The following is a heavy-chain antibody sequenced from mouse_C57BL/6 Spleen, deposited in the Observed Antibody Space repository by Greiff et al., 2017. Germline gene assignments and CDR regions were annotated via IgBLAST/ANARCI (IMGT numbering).Heavy chain of an antibody. J-gene: IGHJ3*01. V-gene: IGHV1-53*01. CDR1: GYTFTSYW. CDR2: INPSNGGT. D-gene: IGHD3-2*02. CDR3: ARDNNSGPWFAY. Sequence: QVQLQQPGTELVKPGASVKLSCKASGYTFTSYWMHWVKQRPGQGLEWIGNINPSNGGTNHNEKFKSKATLTVDKSSSTAYMQLSSLTSEDSTVYYCARDNNSGPWFAYWGQGTLVTVSA.